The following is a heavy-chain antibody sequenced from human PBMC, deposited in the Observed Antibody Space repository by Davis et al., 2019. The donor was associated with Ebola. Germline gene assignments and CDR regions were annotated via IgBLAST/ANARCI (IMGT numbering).Heavy chain of an antibody. Sequence: GESLKISCAASGFTFSSYAMHWVRQAPGKGLEWVAVISYDGSNKYYADSVKGRFTISRDNSKNTLYLQMNSLRAEDTAVYYCARAADSSGYYSPLDYWGQGTLVTVSS. V-gene: IGHV3-30-3*01. CDR1: GFTFSSYA. CDR3: ARAADSSGYYSPLDY. D-gene: IGHD3-22*01. J-gene: IGHJ4*02. CDR2: ISYDGSNK.